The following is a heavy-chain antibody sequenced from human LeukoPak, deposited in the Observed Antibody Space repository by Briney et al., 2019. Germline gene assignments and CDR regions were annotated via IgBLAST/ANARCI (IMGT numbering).Heavy chain of an antibody. Sequence: GRSLRLSCAASGFTFSSYAMHWVRQAPGKGLEWVSSISSSSSYIYYADSVKGRFTISRDNAKNSLYLQMNSLRAEDTAVYYCAREGYSYGYYFDYWGQGTLVTVSS. CDR3: AREGYSYGYYFDY. CDR2: ISSSSSYI. V-gene: IGHV3-21*01. CDR1: GFTFSSYA. D-gene: IGHD5-18*01. J-gene: IGHJ4*02.